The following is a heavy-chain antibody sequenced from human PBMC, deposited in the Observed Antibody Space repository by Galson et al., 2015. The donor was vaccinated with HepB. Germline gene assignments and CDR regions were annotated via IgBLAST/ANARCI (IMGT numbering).Heavy chain of an antibody. CDR3: TTDFGDY. V-gene: IGHV3-15*01. J-gene: IGHJ4*02. CDR2: IKSEIDGGTT. D-gene: IGHD3-16*01. CDR1: GFTFNNAW. Sequence: SLRLSCAASGFTFNNAWMNWVRQAPGKGLEWIGRIKSEIDGGTTDHAAPVKGRFTISRDDSKNILYLQMKSLKIEDTAVYYCTTDFGDYWGLGTLVTVSS.